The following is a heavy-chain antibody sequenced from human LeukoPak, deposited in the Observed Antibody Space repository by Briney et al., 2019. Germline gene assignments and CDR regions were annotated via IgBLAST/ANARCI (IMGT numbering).Heavy chain of an antibody. CDR3: ARSSGWKYNIDY. J-gene: IGHJ4*02. Sequence: ASVKVSCKASGYTFNGYYKHWGRQAPGQGLEWMGWINPNSGGTNYAQKFQGRVTMTRDTSISTAYMELSRLRSDDTAMYYCARSSGWKYNIDYWGQGTLVTVSS. V-gene: IGHV1-2*02. CDR2: INPNSGGT. CDR1: GYTFNGYY. D-gene: IGHD6-19*01.